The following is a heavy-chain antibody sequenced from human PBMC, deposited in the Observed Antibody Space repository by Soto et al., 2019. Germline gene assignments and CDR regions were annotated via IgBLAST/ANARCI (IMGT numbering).Heavy chain of an antibody. CDR2: IYYSGST. CDR3: ATQEVGGSYVYTFDP. V-gene: IGHV4-39*01. Sequence: SETLSLTCTVSGGSITSSNYYWGWIRQPPGKGLEWIGSIYYSGSTYYNPSLKSRVTISVDTSKNQFSLKLSSVTAADAAVYYCATQEVGGSYVYTFDPWGQGTLVTAPQ. D-gene: IGHD1-26*01. J-gene: IGHJ5*02. CDR1: GGSITSSNYY.